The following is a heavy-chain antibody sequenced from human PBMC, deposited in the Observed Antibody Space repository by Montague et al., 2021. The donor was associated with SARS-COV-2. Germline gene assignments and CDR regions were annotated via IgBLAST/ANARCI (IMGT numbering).Heavy chain of an antibody. Sequence: ETLSLTCTVSGDSVSHDFWTWIRQPPGKGLEWIGYVYYSRSSSYNPSLRGRVSIAVDTSKNQFSLRLSIVTAADTAIYYCVRDPAPSGSGTFYDYWGQGTLVAVSS. D-gene: IGHD1-26*01. CDR3: VRDPAPSGSGTFYDY. CDR1: GDSVSHDF. J-gene: IGHJ4*02. V-gene: IGHV4-59*02. CDR2: VYYSRSS.